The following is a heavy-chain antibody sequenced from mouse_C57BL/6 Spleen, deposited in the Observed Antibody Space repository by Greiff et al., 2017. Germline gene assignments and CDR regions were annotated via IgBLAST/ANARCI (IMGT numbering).Heavy chain of an antibody. J-gene: IGHJ2*01. CDR2: IYPGSGNT. V-gene: IGHV1-66*01. D-gene: IGHD2-4*01. CDR1: GYSFTSYY. CDR3: AKDYDYAPGY. Sequence: VQLQQSGPELVKPGASVKISCKASGYSFTSYYIHWVKQRPGQGLEWIGWIYPGSGNTKYNEKFKGKATLTADTSSSTAYMQLSSLTSEDSAVYYCAKDYDYAPGYWGQGTTLTVAS.